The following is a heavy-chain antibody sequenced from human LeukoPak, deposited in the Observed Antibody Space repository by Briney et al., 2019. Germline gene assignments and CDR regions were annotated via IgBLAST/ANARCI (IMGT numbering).Heavy chain of an antibody. Sequence: GASVKVSCKASGYTFTGYYMHWVRQAPGQGLEWMGRINPNSGGTNYAQKFQGMVTMTRDTSISTAYMELSRLRSDDTAVYYCARCGSYNLGYYYYKDVWGKVTTVTVSS. CDR1: GYTFTGYY. J-gene: IGHJ6*03. D-gene: IGHD1-26*01. CDR2: INPNSGGT. V-gene: IGHV1-2*06. CDR3: ARCGSYNLGYYYYKDV.